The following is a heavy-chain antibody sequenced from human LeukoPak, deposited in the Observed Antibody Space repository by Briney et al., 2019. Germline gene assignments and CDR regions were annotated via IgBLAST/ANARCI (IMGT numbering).Heavy chain of an antibody. CDR1: GGSISSYY. CDR2: IHYSGST. D-gene: IGHD6-6*01. Sequence: SETLSLTCIVSGGSISSYYWSWIRQPPGKGLEWIGYIHYSGSTNYNPSLKSRVTISVDTSKNQFSLKLSSVTAADTAVYYCAREVGSSAGEFDYWGQGTLVTVSS. V-gene: IGHV4-59*01. CDR3: AREVGSSAGEFDY. J-gene: IGHJ4*02.